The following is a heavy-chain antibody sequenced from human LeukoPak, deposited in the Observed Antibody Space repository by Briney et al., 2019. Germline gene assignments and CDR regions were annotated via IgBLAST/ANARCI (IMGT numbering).Heavy chain of an antibody. V-gene: IGHV4-34*01. D-gene: IGHD6-6*01. Sequence: SETLSLTCAVCGGSFSGYYWSWIRQPPGKGLEWIGEINHSGSTNYNPSLKSRVTISVDTSKNQFSLKLSSVTAADTAVYYCARGPNSSSFDYWGQGTLVTVSS. CDR1: GGSFSGYY. CDR3: ARGPNSSSFDY. CDR2: INHSGST. J-gene: IGHJ4*02.